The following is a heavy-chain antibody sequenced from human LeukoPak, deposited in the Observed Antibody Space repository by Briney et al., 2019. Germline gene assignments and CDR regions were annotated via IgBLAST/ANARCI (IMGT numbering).Heavy chain of an antibody. Sequence: ASVKVSCKASGYTFSIYYIHWVRQAPGQGLEWMGILNPSAGSTTYAQKFQGRVSMTRDTSTSTVYMDLSSLTSEDTAVNYCARDEEIHSVTNVDYWGQGTLVTVSS. CDR2: LNPSAGST. V-gene: IGHV1-46*01. CDR1: GYTFSIYY. CDR3: ARDEEIHSVTNVDY. D-gene: IGHD4-17*01. J-gene: IGHJ4*02.